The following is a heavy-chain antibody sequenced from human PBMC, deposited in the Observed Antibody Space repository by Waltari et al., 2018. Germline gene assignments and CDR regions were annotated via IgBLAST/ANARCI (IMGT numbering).Heavy chain of an antibody. CDR1: GYTFTDYY. J-gene: IGHJ4*02. D-gene: IGHD3-3*01. Sequence: QVQLVQSGAEVKKPGASVKVSCKASGYTFTDYYVHWVRQAPGQGLEWMGRTNANNGDTDYAQKFQGRVTMTRDTSLDTADMELSRLRSDDTAEYYCAKGGPAIFGVLNTKRFDCWGQGTPVTVSS. CDR2: TNANNGDT. CDR3: AKGGPAIFGVLNTKRFDC. V-gene: IGHV1-2*06.